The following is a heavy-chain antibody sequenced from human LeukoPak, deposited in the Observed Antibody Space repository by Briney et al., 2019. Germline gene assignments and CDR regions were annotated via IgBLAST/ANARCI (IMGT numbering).Heavy chain of an antibody. J-gene: IGHJ4*02. CDR3: ARKRIAAPIDY. CDR1: GYTFTGYY. CDR2: INPNSDGT. D-gene: IGHD6-6*01. Sequence: APVKVSCKASGYTFTGYYMHWVRQAPGQGLEWMGWINPNSDGTNSAQKFQGRVTMSRDTSISTVYMELSSLRPDDTAVYYCARKRIAAPIDYWGQGTLVTVSS. V-gene: IGHV1-2*02.